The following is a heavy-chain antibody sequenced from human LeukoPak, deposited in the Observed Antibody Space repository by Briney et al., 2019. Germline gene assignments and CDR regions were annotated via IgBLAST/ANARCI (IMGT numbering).Heavy chain of an antibody. CDR1: GFTYSSYG. J-gene: IGHJ4*02. D-gene: IGHD5-18*01. CDR2: ISYDGSNK. Sequence: PGGSLRLSCAASGFTYSSYGIHWVRQAPGKGLEWVAVISYDGSNKYYADSVKGRFTISRDNSKNTLYLQMNSLRAEDTAVYYCAKRDTAMAPGGHWGQGTLVTVSS. V-gene: IGHV3-30*18. CDR3: AKRDTAMAPGGH.